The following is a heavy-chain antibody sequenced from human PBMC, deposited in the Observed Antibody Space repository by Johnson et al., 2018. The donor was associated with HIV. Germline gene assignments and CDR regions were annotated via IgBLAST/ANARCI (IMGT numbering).Heavy chain of an antibody. CDR3: AKDMYGDYVSDAFDI. V-gene: IGHV3-23*04. D-gene: IGHD4-17*01. J-gene: IGHJ3*02. CDR1: GFTFSSYA. Sequence: VLLVESGGGVIKPGGSLRLSCAASGFTFSSYAMSWVRQAPGKGLEWVSRIKSDGTSTNYADSVKGRFTISRDNAKNSLYLQMNSLRAEDTALYYCAKDMYGDYVSDAFDIWGQGTMVTVSS. CDR2: IKSDGTST.